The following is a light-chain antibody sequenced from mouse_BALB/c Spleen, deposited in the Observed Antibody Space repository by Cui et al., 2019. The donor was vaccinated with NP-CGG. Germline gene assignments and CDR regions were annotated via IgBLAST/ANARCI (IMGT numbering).Light chain of an antibody. CDR1: TGAVTTSNY. J-gene: IGLJ1*01. CDR2: GTN. CDR3: ALWYSNHWV. Sequence: QAVVTQESALTTSPGETVTLTCRSSTGAVTTSNYANWVQEKPDHLFTGLMCGTNNRAPGVPARFSGSLIGDKAALTITGAQTEDEAIYFCALWYSNHWVFGGGTKLTVL. V-gene: IGLV1*01.